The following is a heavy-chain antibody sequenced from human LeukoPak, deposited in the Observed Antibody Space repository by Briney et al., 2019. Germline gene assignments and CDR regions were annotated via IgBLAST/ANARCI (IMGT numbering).Heavy chain of an antibody. Sequence: ASVKVSCKASGYTFTSYGISWVRQAPGQGLEWMGWISAYNGNTNYAQKLQGRVTMTTDTSTSTAYMELRSLRSGDTAVYYCARASPLGERELNLWFGEPYFDYWGQGTLVTVSS. J-gene: IGHJ4*02. D-gene: IGHD3-10*01. CDR3: ARASPLGERELNLWFGEPYFDY. CDR2: ISAYNGNT. CDR1: GYTFTSYG. V-gene: IGHV1-18*01.